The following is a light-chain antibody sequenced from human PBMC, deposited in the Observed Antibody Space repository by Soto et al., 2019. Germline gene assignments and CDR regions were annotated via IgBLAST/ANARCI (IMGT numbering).Light chain of an antibody. CDR1: QSVSSY. Sequence: EIVLTQSPATLSLSPGERATLSCRASQSVSSYLAWYQQKPGQAPRLLIYDASNRATGIPARFSGSGSGTDLTHTISRLEPEVFAVYYCQQRSNWPPDHTVGGGTKVEIK. CDR2: DAS. CDR3: QQRSNWPPDHT. J-gene: IGKJ4*01. V-gene: IGKV3-11*01.